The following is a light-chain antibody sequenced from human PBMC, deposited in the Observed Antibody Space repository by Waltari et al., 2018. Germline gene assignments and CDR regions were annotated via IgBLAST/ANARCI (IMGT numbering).Light chain of an antibody. V-gene: IGKV3-20*01. CDR3: QNYERLPAM. J-gene: IGKJ1*01. Sequence: EIVLTQSPGTLSLSPGERATLACRASQSFGIYLAWYQQRPGQAPRLLINHESNRATGIPDRLSGSGSGTDFSLTIRRLEPEYFALYYCQNYERLPAMFGQGTRVEIK. CDR1: QSFGIY. CDR2: HES.